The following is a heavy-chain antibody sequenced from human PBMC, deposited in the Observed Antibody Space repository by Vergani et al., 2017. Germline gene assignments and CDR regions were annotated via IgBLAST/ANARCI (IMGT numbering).Heavy chain of an antibody. Sequence: QVRLEESGPGLVKPSETLSLTCAVSGYSISSGDYYWSWIRQPPGKGLEWIGYIYYSGSTYYNPSLKSRVTISVDTSKNQFSLKLSSVTAADTAVYYCARVDTQVPATSHFYYMDVWGKGTTVVVSS. D-gene: IGHD6-25*01. V-gene: IGHV4-30-4*01. CDR2: IYYSGST. CDR1: GYSISSGDYY. CDR3: ARVDTQVPATSHFYYMDV. J-gene: IGHJ6*03.